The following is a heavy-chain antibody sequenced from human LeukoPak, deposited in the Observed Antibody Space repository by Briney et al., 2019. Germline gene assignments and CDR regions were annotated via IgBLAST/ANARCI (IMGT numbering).Heavy chain of an antibody. CDR3: ARDGGYAGDY. CDR2: ISFDGSYK. J-gene: IGHJ4*02. V-gene: IGHV3-30*04. D-gene: IGHD6-25*01. Sequence: GGSLRLSCAASGFTFSNYAMSWVRQAPGKGLEWVAVISFDGSYKYYADSVKGRFTISRDNSKNTLYLQMNSLRAEDTAVYYCARDGGYAGDYWGQGTLVTVSS. CDR1: GFTFSNYA.